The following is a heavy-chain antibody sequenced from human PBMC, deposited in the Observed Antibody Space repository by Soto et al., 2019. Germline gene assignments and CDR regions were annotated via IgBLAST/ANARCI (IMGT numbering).Heavy chain of an antibody. Sequence: QVQLVESGGGVVQPGRSLRLSCAASGFTFSSYGMHWVRQAPGKGLEWVAVIWYDGSNKYYADPVKGRFTTSRDNSNNPLYLQMNSLRAADTAVYYRARRGYGYYGMDVGGQGTTVTVSS. CDR1: GFTFSSYG. J-gene: IGHJ6*02. CDR3: ARRGYGYYGMDV. CDR2: IWYDGSNK. V-gene: IGHV3-33*01. D-gene: IGHD5-18*01.